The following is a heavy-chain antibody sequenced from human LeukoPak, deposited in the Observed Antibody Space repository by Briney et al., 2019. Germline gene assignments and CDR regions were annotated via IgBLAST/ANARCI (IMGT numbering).Heavy chain of an antibody. D-gene: IGHD6-13*01. CDR3: ARDGVGQQLVGRKNNYYYMDV. J-gene: IGHJ6*03. CDR2: IYYSGST. Sequence: SETLSLTCTVSGGSISSYYWSWIRQPPGKGLEWIGYIYYSGSTNYNSSLKSRVTISGDTSKNQFSLKLRSVTAADTAVYYCARDGVGQQLVGRKNNYYYMDVWGKGTTVTIS. CDR1: GGSISSYY. V-gene: IGHV4-59*01.